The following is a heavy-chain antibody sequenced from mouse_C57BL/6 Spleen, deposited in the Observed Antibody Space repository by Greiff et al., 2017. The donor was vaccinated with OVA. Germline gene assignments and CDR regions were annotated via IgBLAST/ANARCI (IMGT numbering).Heavy chain of an antibody. CDR1: GYTFTSYW. J-gene: IGHJ1*03. V-gene: IGHV1-69*01. CDR3: ARPNYDGSSYGYFDV. D-gene: IGHD1-1*01. Sequence: QVQLQQPGAELVMPGASVKLSCKASGYTFTSYWMHWVKQRPGQGLEWIGEIDPSDSYTNYNQKFKGKSTLTVDKSSSPAYMQLSSLTSEDSAVYYCARPNYDGSSYGYFDVWGTGTTVTVSS. CDR2: IDPSDSYT.